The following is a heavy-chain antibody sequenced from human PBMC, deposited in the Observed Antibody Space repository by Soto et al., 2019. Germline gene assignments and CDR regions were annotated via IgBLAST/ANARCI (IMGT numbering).Heavy chain of an antibody. CDR1: GYTFTSYG. V-gene: IGHV1-18*04. D-gene: IGHD3-10*01. CDR2: ISAYNGNT. CDR3: ARDKTPGRVWASGSYDN. J-gene: IGHJ4*02. Sequence: QVQLVQSGAEVKKPGASVKVSCKASGYTFTSYGISWVRQAPGQGLEWMGWISAYNGNTKYAQKLQGRVTMTTDTSTSTAYMELRSLRSDDTAVYYCARDKTPGRVWASGSYDNWGQRTLVTVSS.